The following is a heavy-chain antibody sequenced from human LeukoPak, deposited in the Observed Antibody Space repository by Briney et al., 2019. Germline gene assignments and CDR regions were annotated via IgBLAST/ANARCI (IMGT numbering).Heavy chain of an antibody. V-gene: IGHV3-23*01. Sequence: PGGSLRLSCAASGFTFRTSGMSWVRQAPGKGLEWVSGISDSGGSTFYADSVKGRFTISRDNSKNILYLQMNSLRADDTAVYYCAKVSESNYDILTGYYTPYYFDYWGQGTLVTVSS. CDR2: ISDSGGST. D-gene: IGHD3-9*01. CDR3: AKVSESNYDILTGYYTPYYFDY. J-gene: IGHJ4*02. CDR1: GFTFRTSG.